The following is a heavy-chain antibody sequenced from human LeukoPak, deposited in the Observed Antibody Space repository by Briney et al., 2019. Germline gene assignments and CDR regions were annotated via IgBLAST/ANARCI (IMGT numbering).Heavy chain of an antibody. J-gene: IGHJ4*02. D-gene: IGHD3-22*01. CDR1: GFTFSRYT. Sequence: PGGTLRLSCVASGFTFSRYTMSWVRQAPGKGLEWISAVSDSGDNTYYADAVKGRFTVSRDNSKYTLYLQMKSLRADDTALYYCARDIHDSSCYYYYYWGQGTLVTVSS. CDR2: VSDSGDNT. CDR3: ARDIHDSSCYYYYY. V-gene: IGHV3-23*01.